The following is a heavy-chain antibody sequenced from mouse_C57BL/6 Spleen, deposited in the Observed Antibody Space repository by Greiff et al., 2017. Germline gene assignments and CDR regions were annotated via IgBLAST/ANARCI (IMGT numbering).Heavy chain of an antibody. CDR3: ARPRVHYYGSSHYYAMDY. D-gene: IGHD1-1*01. CDR1: GFNIKDYY. Sequence: QLQQSGAELVKPGASVKLSCTASGFNIKDYYMHWVKQRTEQGLEWIGRIDPEDGETKYAPKFQGKATITADTSSNTAYLQLSSLTSEDTAVYYCARPRVHYYGSSHYYAMDYWGQGTSVTVSS. J-gene: IGHJ4*01. CDR2: IDPEDGET. V-gene: IGHV14-2*01.